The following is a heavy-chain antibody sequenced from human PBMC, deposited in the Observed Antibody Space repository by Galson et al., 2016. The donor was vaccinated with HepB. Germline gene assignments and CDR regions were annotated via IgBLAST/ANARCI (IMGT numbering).Heavy chain of an antibody. CDR1: GYSFTDYW. CDR2: IYPGDSHT. J-gene: IGHJ4*02. CDR3: ARRLTHDSKIWDIDY. D-gene: IGHD3-16*01. V-gene: IGHV5-51*01. Sequence: QSGAEVKKPGESLRISCKGSGYSFTDYWIGWVRQMPGKGLEWMGIIYPGDSHTRYSPSFQGQVTISADKSISTAYLQWSSLNASDTAIYYCARRLTHDSKIWDIDYWGQGTLVTVSS.